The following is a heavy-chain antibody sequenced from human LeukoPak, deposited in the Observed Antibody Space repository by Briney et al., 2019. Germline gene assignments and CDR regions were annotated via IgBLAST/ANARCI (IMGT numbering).Heavy chain of an antibody. V-gene: IGHV1-18*01. D-gene: IGHD3-3*01. J-gene: IGHJ4*02. CDR1: GGTFSSYA. CDR2: ISAYNGNT. CDR3: ARSGNYDFWSD. Sequence: ASVKVSCKASGGTFSSYAISWVRQAPGQGLEWMGWISAYNGNTNYAQKLQGRVTMTTDTSTSTAYMELRSLRSDDTAVYYCARSGNYDFWSDWGQGTLVTVSS.